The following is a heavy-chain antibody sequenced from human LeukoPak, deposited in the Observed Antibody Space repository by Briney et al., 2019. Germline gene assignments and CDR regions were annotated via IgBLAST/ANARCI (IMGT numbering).Heavy chain of an antibody. J-gene: IGHJ5*02. V-gene: IGHV3-30*03. CDR2: ISYDGSNK. Sequence: PGRSLTLSCAASGFTFSSYGMHWVRQAPGKGLEWVAVISYDGSNKYYADSVKGRFTISRDNSKNTLYLQMNSLRAEDTAVYYCASEIAAWGQGTLVTVSS. CDR3: ASEIAA. D-gene: IGHD6-13*01. CDR1: GFTFSSYG.